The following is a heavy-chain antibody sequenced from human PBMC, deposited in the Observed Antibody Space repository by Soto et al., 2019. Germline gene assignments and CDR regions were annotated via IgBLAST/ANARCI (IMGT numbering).Heavy chain of an antibody. CDR3: ARALAAAEAY. V-gene: IGHV3-7*01. CDR2: MKQDGSEI. CDR1: GFTFSRYS. D-gene: IGHD6-13*01. Sequence: GGSLRLSXAASGFTFSRYSMNWVRQAPGRGLEWVANMKQDGSEIYYVDSVKGRFTISRDNAKNSLYLQMNSLRAGDTAVYYCARALAAAEAYWGQGTLVTVSS. J-gene: IGHJ4*02.